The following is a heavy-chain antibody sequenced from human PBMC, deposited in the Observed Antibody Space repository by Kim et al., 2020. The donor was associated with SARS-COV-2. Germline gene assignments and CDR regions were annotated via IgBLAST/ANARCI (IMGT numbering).Heavy chain of an antibody. CDR1: TFTFENYL. V-gene: IGHV3-23*01. J-gene: IGHJ4*02. D-gene: IGHD3-22*01. Sequence: GGSLRLSCAASTFTFENYLMTWVRQAPGKGLEWIAVISGSGGTIYYADSVKGRFSVSRDNSMRTLFLQMNSLRAEDTAIYYCFADNERDPSGYTIWGQGTLVTVSS. CDR3: FADNERDPSGYTI. CDR2: ISGSGGTI.